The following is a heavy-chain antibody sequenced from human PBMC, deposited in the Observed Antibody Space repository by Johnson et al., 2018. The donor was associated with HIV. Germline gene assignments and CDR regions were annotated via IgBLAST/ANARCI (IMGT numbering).Heavy chain of an antibody. V-gene: IGHV3-30*14. D-gene: IGHD1-26*01. CDR3: ASGGPLSGSDAFDI. Sequence: QMLLVESGGGVVQPGGSLRLSCAASGFTFSSYAMHWVRQAPGKGLEWVAVISYDGSNKYYADSVKGRFTISRANSKNTLYIQMNSLRAGDTAVSSCASGGPLSGSDAFDIWGQWTMVTVSS. J-gene: IGHJ3*02. CDR2: ISYDGSNK. CDR1: GFTFSSYA.